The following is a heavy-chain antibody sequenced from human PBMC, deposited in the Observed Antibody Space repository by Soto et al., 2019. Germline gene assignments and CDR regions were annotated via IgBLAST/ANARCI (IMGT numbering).Heavy chain of an antibody. Sequence: QVQLVESGGGVVQPGRSLRLSCAASGFTFSSYAMHWVRQAPGKGLEWVAVISYDGSNKYYADSVKGRFTISRDNSKNTLYLQMNSLRAEDTAVYYCARDPRLDYYGMDVWGQGTTVTVSS. CDR1: GFTFSSYA. D-gene: IGHD4-17*01. V-gene: IGHV3-30-3*01. CDR2: ISYDGSNK. J-gene: IGHJ6*02. CDR3: ARDPRLDYYGMDV.